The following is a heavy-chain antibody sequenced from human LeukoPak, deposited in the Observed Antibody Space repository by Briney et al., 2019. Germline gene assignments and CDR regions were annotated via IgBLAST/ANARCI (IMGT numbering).Heavy chain of an antibody. CDR2: IYYSGST. CDR3: ARGRIAALKDAFDI. V-gene: IGHV4-31*03. D-gene: IGHD6-13*01. Sequence: SQTLSLTCTVSGGSISSGGYYWSWIRQHPGKGLEWIGYIYYSGSTYYNPSLKSRVTISVDTSKNQFSLKLSSVTAADTAVYYCARGRIAALKDAFDIWGQGTMVTVSS. J-gene: IGHJ3*02. CDR1: GGSISSGGYY.